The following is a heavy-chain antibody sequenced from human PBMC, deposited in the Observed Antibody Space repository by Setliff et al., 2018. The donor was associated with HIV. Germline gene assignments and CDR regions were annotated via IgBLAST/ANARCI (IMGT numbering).Heavy chain of an antibody. Sequence: GGSLRLSCVAPGFTFSTYWMSWVRQTPGKGLEFVANINQDGSVTNYVDSVKGRFTISRDNARNLVYLQMSSLRAEDTAAYYCARDPGSSSFDYWGQGAPVTVSS. D-gene: IGHD6-19*01. J-gene: IGHJ4*02. CDR2: INQDGSVT. CDR3: ARDPGSSSFDY. CDR1: GFTFSTYW. V-gene: IGHV3-7*03.